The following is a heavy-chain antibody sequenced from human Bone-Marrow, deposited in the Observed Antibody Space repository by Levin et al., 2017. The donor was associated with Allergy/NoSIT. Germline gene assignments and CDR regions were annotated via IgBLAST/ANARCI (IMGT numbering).Heavy chain of an antibody. D-gene: IGHD6-6*01. J-gene: IGHJ4*02. Sequence: GESLKISCKASGYTFTSYGISWVRQAPGQGLEWMGWISAYNGNTNYAQKLQGRVTMTTDTSTSTAYMELRSLRSDDTAVYYCARDWNPSRGAARPGFDYWGQGTLVTVSS. CDR1: GYTFTSYG. V-gene: IGHV1-18*01. CDR3: ARDWNPSRGAARPGFDY. CDR2: ISAYNGNT.